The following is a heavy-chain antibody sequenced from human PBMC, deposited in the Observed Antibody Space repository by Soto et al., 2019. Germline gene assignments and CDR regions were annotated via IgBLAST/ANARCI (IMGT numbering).Heavy chain of an antibody. D-gene: IGHD3-10*01. J-gene: IGHJ5*02. CDR1: GYTFTRYY. CDR3: ARDQDGSGSYYFNWFDP. CDR2: INPSGGGT. V-gene: IGHV1-46*01. Sequence: GASVKVSCKASGYTFTRYYMHWVRQAPGQGLEWMGIINPSGGGTSYAQKFQGRVTLTRDTSTRTVYMELSSLKSEDTAVYYCARDQDGSGSYYFNWFDPWGQGTLVTVSS.